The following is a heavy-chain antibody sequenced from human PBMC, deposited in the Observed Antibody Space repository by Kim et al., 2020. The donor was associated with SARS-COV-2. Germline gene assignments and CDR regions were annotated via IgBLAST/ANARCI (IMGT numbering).Heavy chain of an antibody. J-gene: IGHJ2*01. D-gene: IGHD4-17*01. CDR1: GFTFSSHA. Sequence: GGSLRLSCAASGFTFSSHAMSWVRQAPGKGLEWISGISYSGASTYYADSVKGRFTISRDNSKDTLYLQMNSLRAEDTAVYYCATCLAWTTVKPRYFDLWGRGALVTVSS. V-gene: IGHV3-23*01. CDR3: ATCLAWTTVKPRYFDL. CDR2: ISYSGAST.